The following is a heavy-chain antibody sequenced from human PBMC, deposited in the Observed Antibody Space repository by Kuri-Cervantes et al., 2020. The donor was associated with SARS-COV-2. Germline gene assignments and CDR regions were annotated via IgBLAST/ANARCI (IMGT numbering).Heavy chain of an antibody. CDR1: RFTFSSYV. CDR3: VKWGVCHTSSCPINPFDY. CDR2: ISGSGSET. J-gene: IGHJ4*02. V-gene: IGHV3-23*01. Sequence: GESLKISCAASRFTFSSYVMSWVRQAPGKGLEWVSAISGSGSETYYADSVKDRFTISRDNSKDTMYLQMSGLRADDTAVYYCVKWGVCHTSSCPINPFDYWGQGTLVTVSS. D-gene: IGHD6-13*01.